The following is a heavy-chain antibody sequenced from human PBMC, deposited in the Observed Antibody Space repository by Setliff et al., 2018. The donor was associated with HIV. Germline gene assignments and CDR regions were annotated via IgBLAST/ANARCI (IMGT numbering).Heavy chain of an antibody. Sequence: GGSLRLSCVASGFTSSSYGMHWVRQAPGKGLEWVAVIWYDGSNKYYADSVKGRFTIARDNSKNTLYLQMNSLRAEDTAVYYCARDTLHKDYWGQGTLVTVSS. D-gene: IGHD4-4*01. CDR3: ARDTLHKDY. CDR2: IWYDGSNK. J-gene: IGHJ4*02. V-gene: IGHV3-33*01. CDR1: GFTSSSYG.